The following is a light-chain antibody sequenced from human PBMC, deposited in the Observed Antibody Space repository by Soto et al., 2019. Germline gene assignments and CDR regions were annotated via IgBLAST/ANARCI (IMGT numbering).Light chain of an antibody. CDR2: GAS. Sequence: EIIMTQSPATLSVSPGEGATLSCRTSHSISTNLAWYQHKRGQSPRLLVYGASTRATGVPARFSGSGSGAEFTLSISSLQSEDFAVYYCQQRSSWMWAFGQGTRVEVK. CDR3: QQRSSWMWA. J-gene: IGKJ1*01. CDR1: HSISTN. V-gene: IGKV3-15*01.